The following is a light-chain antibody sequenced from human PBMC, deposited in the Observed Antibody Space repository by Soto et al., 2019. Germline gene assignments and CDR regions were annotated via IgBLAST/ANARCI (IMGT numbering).Light chain of an antibody. CDR3: QHWTDYSWT. Sequence: DILMTQSPSTLSASVGDRVTITCRASQSLTRWLAWYQQKPGKAPNLLIYKTSSLESGDPSRFSGSGSVTEFTLTISSLQPDDFATYYCQHWTDYSWTCGQGTKLEVK. CDR2: KTS. V-gene: IGKV1-5*03. J-gene: IGKJ1*01. CDR1: QSLTRW.